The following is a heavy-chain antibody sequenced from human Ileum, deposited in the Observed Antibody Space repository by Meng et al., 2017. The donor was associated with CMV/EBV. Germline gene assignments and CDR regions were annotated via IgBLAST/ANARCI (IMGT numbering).Heavy chain of an antibody. Sequence: QVQLQQWGAGRLKPSETLSLMCAVQGSAFSDYYWTWIRQSAGKGLEWIGRVYSSGSTNFNPSLKSRLTMSVDTSTNQVSLDLSSVTAADTAVYYCARSDYSGNYFALDYWGPGSLVTVSS. CDR1: GSAFSDYY. V-gene: IGHV4-59*10. D-gene: IGHD1-26*01. CDR3: ARSDYSGNYFALDY. CDR2: VYSSGST. J-gene: IGHJ4*02.